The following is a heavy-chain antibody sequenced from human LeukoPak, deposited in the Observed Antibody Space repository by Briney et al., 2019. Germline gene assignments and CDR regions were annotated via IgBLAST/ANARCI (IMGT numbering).Heavy chain of an antibody. Sequence: GGSQRLSCAASGFSFSSYAMSWVRQAPGKGLEWVSAISGSGGSSYYADSVKGRFTISRDNSKNTLYLQMNSLRAEDTAVYYCAKDQTAFFVSWGQGTLVTVSS. J-gene: IGHJ5*02. CDR3: AKDQTAFFVS. CDR2: ISGSGGSS. CDR1: GFSFSSYA. V-gene: IGHV3-23*01. D-gene: IGHD3-3*02.